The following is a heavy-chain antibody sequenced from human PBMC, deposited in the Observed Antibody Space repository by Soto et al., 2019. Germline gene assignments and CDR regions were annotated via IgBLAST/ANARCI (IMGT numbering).Heavy chain of an antibody. V-gene: IGHV3-7*03. CDR1: GFTFSSYW. J-gene: IGHJ4*02. D-gene: IGHD5-12*01. CDR3: ARGPIVATIAPTYYFDY. Sequence: EVQLVESGGGLVQPGGSLRLSCAASGFTFSSYWLSWVRQAPVKGLEWVANIKQDGSEKYYVDSVKGRFTISRDNAKNSLYLQMNCLRAEDTAVYCCARGPIVATIAPTYYFDYWGQGTLVTVSS. CDR2: IKQDGSEK.